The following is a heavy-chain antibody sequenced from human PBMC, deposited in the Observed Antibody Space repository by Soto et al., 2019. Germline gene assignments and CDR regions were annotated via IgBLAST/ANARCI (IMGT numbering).Heavy chain of an antibody. V-gene: IGHV3-7*01. J-gene: IGHJ6*03. CDR1: GFTFSSYW. Sequence: EVQLVESGGGLVQPGGSLRLSCAASGFTFSSYWMSWVRQAPGKGLEWVANIKQDGSEKYYVDSVKGRFTISRDNAKNSLYLQMNSLSAEDTAVYYCASVYGDYVGYYYYYMDVWGKGTTVTVSS. D-gene: IGHD4-17*01. CDR2: IKQDGSEK. CDR3: ASVYGDYVGYYYYYMDV.